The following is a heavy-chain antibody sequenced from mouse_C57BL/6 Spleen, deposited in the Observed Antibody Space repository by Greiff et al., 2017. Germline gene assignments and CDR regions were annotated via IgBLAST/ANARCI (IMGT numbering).Heavy chain of an antibody. V-gene: IGHV5-9*01. D-gene: IGHD2-1*01. CDR2: ISGGGGNT. CDR3: ARQDYYGNYETPFSY. CDR1: GFTFSSYT. Sequence: EVKLVESGGGLVKPGGSLKLSCAASGFTFSSYTMSWVRQTPEKRLAWVATISGGGGNTYYPDSVKGRFTISRDTAKNTLYLQMSSLRSEDTALYYCARQDYYGNYETPFSYWGQGTLVTVSA. J-gene: IGHJ3*01.